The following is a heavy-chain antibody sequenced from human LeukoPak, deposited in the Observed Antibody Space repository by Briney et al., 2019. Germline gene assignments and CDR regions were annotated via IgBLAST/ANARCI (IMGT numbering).Heavy chain of an antibody. J-gene: IGHJ4*02. CDR3: ARSSRDWGEFYFDY. D-gene: IGHD3-16*01. V-gene: IGHV1-18*01. CDR1: GYTFTSYG. Sequence: ASVKVSCKASGYTFTSYGISWVRQAPGQGLEWMGWISAYNGNTNYAQKFQGRVTITADKSTSTAYMELSSLRSEDTAVYYCARSSRDWGEFYFDYWGQGTLVTVSS. CDR2: ISAYNGNT.